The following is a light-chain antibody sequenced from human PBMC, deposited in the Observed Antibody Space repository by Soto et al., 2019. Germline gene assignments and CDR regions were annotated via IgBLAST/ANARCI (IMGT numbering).Light chain of an antibody. CDR2: KAS. CDR1: QSISSW. J-gene: IGKJ1*01. CDR3: QQYNDYSAWT. V-gene: IGKV1-5*03. Sequence: DIRLTQSPSTLSAYIHDRVPITCRASQSISSWLAWYQQKPGKAPKLLIYKASSLESGVPSRFSGSGSGTEFTLTISSLRPDDFATYYCQQYNDYSAWTVGQGTKVDI.